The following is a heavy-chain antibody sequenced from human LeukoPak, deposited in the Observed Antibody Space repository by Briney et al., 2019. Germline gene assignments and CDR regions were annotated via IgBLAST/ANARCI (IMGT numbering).Heavy chain of an antibody. V-gene: IGHV1-69*04. CDR2: VIPVLDIT. D-gene: IGHD4-11*01. Sequence: GASVKVSCKASGGTFSSYATIWVRQAPGQGLEWIGRVIPVLDITNYAQNFQGRVTITADKSTGTAYMELSSLRSEDTAFYYCASRSGLQGFGQDLWGQGTLVTVSS. CDR1: GGTFSSYA. CDR3: ASRSGLQGFGQDL. J-gene: IGHJ4*02.